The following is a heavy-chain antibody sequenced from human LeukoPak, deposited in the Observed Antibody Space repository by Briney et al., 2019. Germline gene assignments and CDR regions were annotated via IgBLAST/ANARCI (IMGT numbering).Heavy chain of an antibody. CDR2: INPNSGGT. Sequence: ASVKVSCKASGYTFTGYYMHWVRQAPGQGLEWMGRINPNSGGTNYAQKFQGRVTMTRDTSTSTAYMELSRLRSDDTAVYYCARGYDFWSGKGVWGQGTLVTVSS. J-gene: IGHJ4*02. CDR3: ARGYDFWSGKGV. CDR1: GYTFTGYY. V-gene: IGHV1-2*06. D-gene: IGHD3-3*01.